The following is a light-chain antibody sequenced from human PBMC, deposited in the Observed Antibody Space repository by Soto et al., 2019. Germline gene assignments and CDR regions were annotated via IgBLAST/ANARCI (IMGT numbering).Light chain of an antibody. J-gene: IGKJ5*01. CDR3: QHYNSFPPIT. CDR2: AVS. Sequence: KSXXLSCXASQSVGTNLAWYQQKPGQAPNLLIYAVSTMPSGIPTRFSGSRSGRQFTLTISSLQAEDFAVYYCQHYNSFPPITFGQGGRLEI. V-gene: IGKV3-15*01. CDR1: QSVGTN.